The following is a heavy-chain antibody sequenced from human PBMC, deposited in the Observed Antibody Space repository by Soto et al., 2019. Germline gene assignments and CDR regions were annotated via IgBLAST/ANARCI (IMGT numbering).Heavy chain of an antibody. J-gene: IGHJ3*02. CDR2: INPSGGST. Sequence: ASVKVSCKASGYTFTSYYMHWVRQAPGQGLEWMGIINPSGGSTSYAQKFQGRVTMTRDTSTSTVYMELSSLRSEDTAVYYCARTPLQYYDFWSGRDAFDIWGQGTMVTVSS. CDR3: ARTPLQYYDFWSGRDAFDI. D-gene: IGHD3-3*01. CDR1: GYTFTSYY. V-gene: IGHV1-46*03.